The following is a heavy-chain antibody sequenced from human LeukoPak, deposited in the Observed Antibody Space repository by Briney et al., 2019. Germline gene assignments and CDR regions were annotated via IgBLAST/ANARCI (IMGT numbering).Heavy chain of an antibody. Sequence: GGSLRLSCAASGFTFSDYYMSWISQAPGKGLEWVSYISSSGSTIYYADSVKGRFTISRDNAKNSLYLQMNSLRAEDTAVYYCAKDRRGSCNAGSCYCCDYWGRGALVTVSS. CDR1: GFTFSDYY. V-gene: IGHV3-11*04. CDR2: ISSSGSTI. CDR3: AKDRRGSCNAGSCYCCDY. D-gene: IGHD2-15*01. J-gene: IGHJ4*02.